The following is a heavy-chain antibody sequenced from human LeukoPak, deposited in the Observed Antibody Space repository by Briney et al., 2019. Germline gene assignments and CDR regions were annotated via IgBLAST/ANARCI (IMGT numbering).Heavy chain of an antibody. CDR2: ISSSSSYI. CDR3: ARDYYDRKSPGGCYDY. CDR1: GFTFSSYS. D-gene: IGHD3-10*02. J-gene: IGHJ4*02. V-gene: IGHV3-21*01. Sequence: GGSLRLSCAASGFTFSSYSMNWVRQAPGKGLEWVSSISSSSSYIYYADSVKGRFTISRDNAKNSLYLQMNSLRAEDTAVYYCARDYYDRKSPGGCYDYWGQGTLVTVSS.